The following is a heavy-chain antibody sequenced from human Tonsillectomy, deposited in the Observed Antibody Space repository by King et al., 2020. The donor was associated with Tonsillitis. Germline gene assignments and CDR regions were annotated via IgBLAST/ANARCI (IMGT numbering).Heavy chain of an antibody. J-gene: IGHJ6*02. CDR3: TRDRDITIYYCDGMDV. V-gene: IGHV3-7*01. D-gene: IGHD3-9*01. Sequence: VQLVESGGGLVQPGGSLRLSCAASRFTFSSYWMNWVRQAPGKGLEWVANIKQDGSEKYYVDSVKGRFTISRDNAKNSLYLQLNNLRAEDTAVYYCTRDRDITIYYCDGMDVWGQGTTVTVSS. CDR1: RFTFSSYW. CDR2: IKQDGSEK.